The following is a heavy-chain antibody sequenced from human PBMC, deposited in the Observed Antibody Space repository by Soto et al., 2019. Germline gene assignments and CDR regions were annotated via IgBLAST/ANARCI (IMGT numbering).Heavy chain of an antibody. D-gene: IGHD3-16*02. J-gene: IGHJ6*02. CDR2: IYSGGST. Sequence: EVQLVESGGGLVQPGGSLRLSCAASGFTVSSNYMSWVRQAPGKGLEWVSVIYSGGSTYYADSVKGRFTISRDNSKNTMYLQMNSLRAEDTAVYYCAREGVGYDYVWGSYRYRGMDVWGQGTTVTVSS. CDR3: AREGVGYDYVWGSYRYRGMDV. V-gene: IGHV3-66*01. CDR1: GFTVSSNY.